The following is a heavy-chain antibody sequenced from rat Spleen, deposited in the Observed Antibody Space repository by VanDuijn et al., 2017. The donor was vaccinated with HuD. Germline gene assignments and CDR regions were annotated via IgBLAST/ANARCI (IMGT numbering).Heavy chain of an antibody. CDR3: AREVNYGRYFDY. V-gene: IGHV5-43*01. CDR1: GFTFSSYV. CDR2: INTDSSDT. Sequence: EVQLVESGGGLVQPGRSLKLSCVASGFTFSSYVMHWFRQAPENGIEWLAYINTDSSDTHYAEAVRGRFTISRDNAKNTVDMQLSSLRSEDTAIYFCAREVNYGRYFDYWGQGVMVTVSS. D-gene: IGHD1-11*01. J-gene: IGHJ2*01.